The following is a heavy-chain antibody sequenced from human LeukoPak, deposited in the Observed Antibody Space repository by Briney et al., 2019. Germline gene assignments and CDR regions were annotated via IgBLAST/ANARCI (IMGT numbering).Heavy chain of an antibody. CDR1: GFTFSSYE. CDR2: ISSSGSTI. CDR3: ARGFRDAFDI. J-gene: IGHJ3*02. V-gene: IGHV3-48*03. Sequence: GGSLRLSRAASGFTFSSYEMNWVRQAPGKGLEWVSYISSSGSTIYYADSVKGRFTISRDNAKNSLYLQMNSLRAEDTAVYYCARGFRDAFDIWGQGTMVTVSS.